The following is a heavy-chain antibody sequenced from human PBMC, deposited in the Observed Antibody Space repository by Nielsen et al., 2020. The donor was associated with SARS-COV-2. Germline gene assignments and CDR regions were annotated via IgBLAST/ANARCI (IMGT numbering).Heavy chain of an antibody. CDR1: GFTFSSYW. CDR2: IKQDGSEK. J-gene: IGHJ3*02. V-gene: IGHV3-7*03. Sequence: GGSLRLSCAASGFTFSSYWMSWVRQAPGKGLEWVANIKQDGSEKYYVDSVKGRFTISRDNAKNSVYLQMNSLRVEDTAIYFCAKDDVVRGDAYDIWGQGTVVTVSS. CDR3: AKDDVVRGDAYDI. D-gene: IGHD3-10*01.